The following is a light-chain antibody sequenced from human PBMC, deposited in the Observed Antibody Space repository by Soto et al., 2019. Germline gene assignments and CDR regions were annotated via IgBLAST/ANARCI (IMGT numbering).Light chain of an antibody. CDR2: AAP. J-gene: IGKJ1*01. CDR3: QYYGNSWS. Sequence: DIQMTQSPSAMSASVGDRVTITCRASQGIGNYLAWFQQKPGKVPRRLIYAAPSLQSGVPSRFSGSGSGTDFTLTISRLEPEDFAVYYCQYYGNSWSFGQGTKVDIK. CDR1: QGIGNY. V-gene: IGKV1-17*03.